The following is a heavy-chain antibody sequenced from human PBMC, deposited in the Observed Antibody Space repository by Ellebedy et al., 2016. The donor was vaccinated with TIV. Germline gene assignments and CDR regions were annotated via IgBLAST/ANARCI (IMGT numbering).Heavy chain of an antibody. J-gene: IGHJ4*02. CDR1: GFTFSSYG. V-gene: IGHV3-30*03. CDR3: ARGGPGSSSPHDY. D-gene: IGHD2-2*01. Sequence: GESLKISCAASGFTFSSYGMHWVRQAPGTGLEWVAVISYDGSNKYYADSVKGRFTISRDNSQNTLSLQMKSLRAEATAVYYCARGGPGSSSPHDYWGQGTLVTVSS. CDR2: ISYDGSNK.